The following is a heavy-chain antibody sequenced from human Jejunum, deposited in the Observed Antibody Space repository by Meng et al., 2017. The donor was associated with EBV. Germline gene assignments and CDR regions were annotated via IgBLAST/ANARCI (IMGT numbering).Heavy chain of an antibody. CDR1: GYSFTNSA. CDR2: INTTTGNP. Sequence: VQSGSELNKLGASVTVSCKASGYSFTNSAMNWVRQAPGQGVEWMGWINTTTGNPTYAQRFTGRFVFSLDTSVSTAYLQISSLKAEDTAVYYCARVRGYSYGRPFDYWGQGTLVTVSS. V-gene: IGHV7-4-1*02. D-gene: IGHD5-18*01. J-gene: IGHJ4*02. CDR3: ARVRGYSYGRPFDY.